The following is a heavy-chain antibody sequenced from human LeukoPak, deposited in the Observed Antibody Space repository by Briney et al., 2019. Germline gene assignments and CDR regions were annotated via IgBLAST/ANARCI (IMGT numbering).Heavy chain of an antibody. J-gene: IGHJ5*02. V-gene: IGHV3-43*01. CDR3: AKGGLLEWSFNWFDP. Sequence: GGSLRLSYAASGFTFDDYTMHWVRQAPGKGLEWVSLISWDGGSTYYADSVKGRFTISRDNSKNSLYLQMNSLRTEDTALYYCAKGGLLEWSFNWFDPWGQGTLVTVSS. CDR2: ISWDGGST. D-gene: IGHD3-3*01. CDR1: GFTFDDYT.